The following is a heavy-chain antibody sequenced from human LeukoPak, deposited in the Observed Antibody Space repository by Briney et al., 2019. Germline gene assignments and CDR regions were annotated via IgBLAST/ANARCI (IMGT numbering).Heavy chain of an antibody. CDR1: GFTFSSFW. CDR2: INSDGSST. D-gene: IGHD6-19*01. V-gene: IGHV3-74*01. CDR3: ARGGAVASPV. Sequence: GGSLRLSCVGSGFTFSSFWMHWVRQAPGKWLVWVSRINSDGSSTSCADSVKGRFTISRDSAKNTLYLQMNSLRAEDTAVYCCARGGAVASPVWGQGTTVTVSS. J-gene: IGHJ6*02.